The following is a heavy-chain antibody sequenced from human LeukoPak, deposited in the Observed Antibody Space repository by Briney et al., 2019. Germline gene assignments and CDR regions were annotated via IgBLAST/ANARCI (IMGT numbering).Heavy chain of an antibody. CDR1: RGSISSGSYY. Sequence: SETLSLTCTVSRGSISSGSYYWSWIRQPAEKGLEWIGRIYSNGTTNHNPSLKSRATISVGTSKNHFSLKLSSVTAADTAVYYCARGRGRDVSFYYGMDAWGQGTTVTVSS. J-gene: IGHJ6*02. D-gene: IGHD3-10*01. CDR2: IYSNGTT. V-gene: IGHV4-61*02. CDR3: ARGRGRDVSFYYGMDA.